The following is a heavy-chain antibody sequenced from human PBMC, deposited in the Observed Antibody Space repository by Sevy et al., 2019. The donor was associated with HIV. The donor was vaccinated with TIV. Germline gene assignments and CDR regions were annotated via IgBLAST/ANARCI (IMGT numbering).Heavy chain of an antibody. Sequence: GGSLRLSCAASGFTFSTYAMTWVRQAPGKGLEWVSGITGSGGSTFYGGSVTGRFTISRDNSNNTLYLQMNSLRVEDTAMYYCARDRIGLAKDFWGQGTQVTVSS. CDR3: ARDRIGLAKDF. V-gene: IGHV3-23*01. CDR2: ITGSGGST. J-gene: IGHJ4*02. CDR1: GFTFSTYA. D-gene: IGHD5-12*01.